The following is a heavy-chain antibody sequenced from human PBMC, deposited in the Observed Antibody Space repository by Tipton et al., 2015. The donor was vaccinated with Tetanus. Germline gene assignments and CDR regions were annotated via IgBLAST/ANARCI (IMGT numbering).Heavy chain of an antibody. CDR3: ARVQEQRIYYYGMDV. CDR1: GYNFVNLG. J-gene: IGHJ6*02. D-gene: IGHD6-25*01. CDR2: ISAYNGKT. Sequence: QVQLVQSGAEMKKPGSSVKVSCKASGYNFVNLGISWVRQAPGQGLEWMGWISAYNGKTKYAQRLQGRVTMTTDRSASTAYMDLRRLRSDDTAVYYCARVQEQRIYYYGMDVWGQGTTVTVSS. V-gene: IGHV1-18*01.